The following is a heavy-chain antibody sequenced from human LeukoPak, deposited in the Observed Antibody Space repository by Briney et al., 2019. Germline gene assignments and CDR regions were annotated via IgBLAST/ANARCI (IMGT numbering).Heavy chain of an antibody. CDR3: ARRGYYYDSSGLDY. CDR1: GFTFDDYG. V-gene: IGHV3-20*04. CDR2: INWNGGST. J-gene: IGHJ4*02. Sequence: PGGSLRLSCAASGFTFDDYGMSWVRQAPGKGLEWVSGINWNGGSTGYADSVKGRFTISRDNAKNSLYLQMNSLRAEDTALYYCARRGYYYDSSGLDYWGQGTLVTVSS. D-gene: IGHD3-22*01.